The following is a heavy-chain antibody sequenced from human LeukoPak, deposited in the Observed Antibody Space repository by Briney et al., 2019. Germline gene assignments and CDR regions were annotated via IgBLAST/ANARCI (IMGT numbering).Heavy chain of an antibody. D-gene: IGHD5-18*01. V-gene: IGHV1-2*02. CDR2: IDPNSDNI. Sequence: ASVKVFCKASGYTFTGCFIHYVRQAPGQGLEWMGWIDPNSDNIRYSETFKDRVTMTRDTSTNTAYMELSWLRPDDTAVYYCARSAYNYGYVYFDHWGQGTLVIVSS. CDR1: GYTFTGCF. J-gene: IGHJ4*02. CDR3: ARSAYNYGYVYFDH.